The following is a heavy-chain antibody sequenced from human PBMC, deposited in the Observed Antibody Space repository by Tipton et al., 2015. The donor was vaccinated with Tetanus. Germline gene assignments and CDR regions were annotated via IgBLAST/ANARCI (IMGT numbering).Heavy chain of an antibody. D-gene: IGHD6-19*01. V-gene: IGHV4-31*02. J-gene: IGHJ4*02. Sequence: LRLSCSVSDGPVSSGGFYWGWVRQVTGKGLEWIGNIYYSGTTYYTPSLRGRLSISVDTSKNQFSLDLTSVTAADTGVYYCAGSQWLDGFIFDYWGQGSLVTVAS. CDR3: AGSQWLDGFIFDY. CDR2: IYYSGTT. CDR1: DGPVSSGGFY.